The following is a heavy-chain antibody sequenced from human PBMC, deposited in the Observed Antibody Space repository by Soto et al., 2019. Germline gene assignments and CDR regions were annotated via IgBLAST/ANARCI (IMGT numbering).Heavy chain of an antibody. V-gene: IGHV3-21*06. CDR3: TRGSYGAYDY. CDR1: GFRFSGYS. CDR2: ISSNSGYT. D-gene: IGHD4-17*01. Sequence: GGSLRLSCADSGFRFSGYSMNWVRQVPGKGLEWVSSISSNSGYTLYTDSVKGRFTISRDNAKSSLYLQMSSLRDEDTAVYYCTRGSYGAYDYWGQGTLVTVSS. J-gene: IGHJ4*02.